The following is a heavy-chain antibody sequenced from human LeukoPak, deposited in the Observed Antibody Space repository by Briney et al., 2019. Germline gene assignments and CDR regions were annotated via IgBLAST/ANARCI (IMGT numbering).Heavy chain of an antibody. CDR2: IYTSGST. Sequence: SETLSLTCTVSGGSISSYYWGWIRQPAGKGLEWIGRIYTSGSTNYNPSLKSRVTMSVDTSKNQFSLKLSSVTAADTAVYYCARDPLVGANWYFDLWGRGTLVTVSS. V-gene: IGHV4-4*07. J-gene: IGHJ2*01. D-gene: IGHD1-26*01. CDR1: GGSISSYY. CDR3: ARDPLVGANWYFDL.